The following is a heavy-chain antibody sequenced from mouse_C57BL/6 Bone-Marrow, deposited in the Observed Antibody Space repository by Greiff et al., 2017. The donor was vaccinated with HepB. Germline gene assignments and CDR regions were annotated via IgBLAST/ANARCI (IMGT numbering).Heavy chain of an antibody. CDR3: AREGYYYGPPYWYFDV. J-gene: IGHJ1*03. V-gene: IGHV1-55*01. D-gene: IGHD1-1*01. CDR2: IYPGSGST. Sequence: QVQLQQPGAELVKPGASVKMSCKASGYTFTSYWITWVKQRPGQGLEWIGDIYPGSGSTNYNEKFKSKATLTVDTSSSTAYMQLSSLTSEDSAVYYCAREGYYYGPPYWYFDVWGTGTTVTVSS. CDR1: GYTFTSYW.